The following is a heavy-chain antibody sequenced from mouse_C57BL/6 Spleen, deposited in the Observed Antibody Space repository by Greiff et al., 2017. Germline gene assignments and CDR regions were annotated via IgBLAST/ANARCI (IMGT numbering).Heavy chain of an antibody. CDR3: APYDYGGFAY. V-gene: IGHV1-26*01. CDR2: INPNNGGT. Sequence: EVQLQQSGPELVKPGASVKISCKASGYTFTDYYMNWVKQSHGKSLEWIGDINPNNGGTSYNQKFKGKATLTVDKSSSTAYMELRSLTSEDSAVYYCAPYDYGGFAYWGQGTLVTVSA. D-gene: IGHD2-4*01. J-gene: IGHJ3*01. CDR1: GYTFTDYY.